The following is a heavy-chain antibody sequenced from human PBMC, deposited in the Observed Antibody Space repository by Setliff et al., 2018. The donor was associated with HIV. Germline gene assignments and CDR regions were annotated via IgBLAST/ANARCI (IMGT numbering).Heavy chain of an antibody. CDR1: GGSISSYY. CDR3: TGDSTMIREGTDP. CDR2: IYPSGSPDYPSGNT. J-gene: IGHJ5*02. D-gene: IGHD3-16*01. Sequence: PSETLSLTCTVSGGSISSYYWSWIRQPPGKGLEWIGYIYPSGSPDYPSGNTVYNPSFRSRVTLLLDTSKNQFSLKLTSVTAADAAVYYCTGDSTMIREGTDPWGQGTLVTVSS. V-gene: IGHV4-4*08.